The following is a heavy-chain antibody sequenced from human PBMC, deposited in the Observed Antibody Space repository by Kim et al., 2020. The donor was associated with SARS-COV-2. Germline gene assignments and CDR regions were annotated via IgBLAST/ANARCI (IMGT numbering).Heavy chain of an antibody. CDR3: ARERRSIVVVVAAPGDAFDI. V-gene: IGHV1-69*13. CDR1: GGTFSSYA. D-gene: IGHD2-15*01. CDR2: IIPIFGTA. Sequence: SVKVSCKASGGTFSSYAISWVRQAPGQGLEWMGGIIPIFGTANYAQKFQGRVTITADESTSTAYMELSSLRSEDTAVYYCARERRSIVVVVAAPGDAFDIWGQGTMVTVSS. J-gene: IGHJ3*02.